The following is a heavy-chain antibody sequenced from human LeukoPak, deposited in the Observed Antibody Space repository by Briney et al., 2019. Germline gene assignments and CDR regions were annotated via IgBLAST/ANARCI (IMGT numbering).Heavy chain of an antibody. Sequence: PSETLSLTCTVSGGSISSYYWSWIRQPAGKGLEWIGRIYISGSTNYNPSLKSRVTMSIDMSKNQFSLKLSSVTAADTAVYYCARDWAGDYAVDMDVWGKGTTVTVSS. J-gene: IGHJ6*03. CDR2: IYISGST. D-gene: IGHD4-17*01. CDR1: GGSISSYY. V-gene: IGHV4-4*07. CDR3: ARDWAGDYAVDMDV.